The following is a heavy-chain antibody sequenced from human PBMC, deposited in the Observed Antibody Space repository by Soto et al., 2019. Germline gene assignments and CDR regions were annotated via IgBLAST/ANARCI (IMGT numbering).Heavy chain of an antibody. Sequence: QITLKESGPMLVKPTQTLTLTCTFSGFSLSTSGVGVGWIRQPPGKALEWLALIYWDDTKHYSSSLESRLTITKDTSKNQVVLTMTNMDPVDTATYYCVHKGWGDRILDYWGQGTLLTVSS. CDR2: IYWDDTK. CDR1: GFSLSTSGVG. V-gene: IGHV2-5*02. J-gene: IGHJ4*02. CDR3: VHKGWGDRILDY. D-gene: IGHD3-16*01.